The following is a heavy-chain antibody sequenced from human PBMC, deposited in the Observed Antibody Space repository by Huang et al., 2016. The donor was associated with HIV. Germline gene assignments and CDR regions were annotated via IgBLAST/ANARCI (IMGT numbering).Heavy chain of an antibody. CDR1: GFTFSRYW. J-gene: IGHJ4*02. CDR3: ARDGGEH. D-gene: IGHD2-15*01. V-gene: IGHV3-7*01. CDR2: IKQDGSEK. Sequence: EVQLVESGGGLVRPGGSLRLSCGASGFTFSRYWMTWVRQAPGKGLEWVANIKQDGSEKYYLDSGKGRFTISRDNVENTVDLQMNGLRVEDTAVYYCARDGGEHWGQGSLVIVSS.